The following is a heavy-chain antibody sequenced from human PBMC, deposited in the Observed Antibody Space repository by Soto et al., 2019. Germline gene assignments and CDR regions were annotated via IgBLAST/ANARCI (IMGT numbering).Heavy chain of an antibody. CDR1: GGSISTSTYY. CDR3: ARHSLRRLTFGGVISPDFDY. Sequence: TSETLSLTCTVSGGSISTSTYYWGWIRQPPGKGLEWIGTMSYSGSTYYNPPLKSRVTISVDTSRNQFSLNLSSVTAADTAVFYCARHSLRRLTFGGVISPDFDYWGLGILITVSS. CDR2: MSYSGST. V-gene: IGHV4-39*01. D-gene: IGHD3-16*01. J-gene: IGHJ4*02.